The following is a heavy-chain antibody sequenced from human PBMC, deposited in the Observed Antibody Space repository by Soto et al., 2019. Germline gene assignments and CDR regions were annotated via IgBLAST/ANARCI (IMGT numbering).Heavy chain of an antibody. Sequence: EVQLILSGGGLVQPGGSLRLSCAASGFTVSNNYFTWVRQTPGQGLEWVSLLFGDGAVFYETCVRGRFAISRDNSKNIHNLKMNRLRAEATAIYYCTRGPRYDVMTGPRFAPWSQGTLVTVPS. D-gene: IGHD3-9*01. CDR3: TRGPRYDVMTGPRFAP. J-gene: IGHJ5*02. CDR1: GFTVSNNY. CDR2: LFGDGAV. V-gene: IGHV3-66*01.